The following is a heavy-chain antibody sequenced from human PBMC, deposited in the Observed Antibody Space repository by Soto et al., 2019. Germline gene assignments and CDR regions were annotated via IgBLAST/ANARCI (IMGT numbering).Heavy chain of an antibody. CDR1: GYTLTELS. CDR2: FDPEDGET. D-gene: IGHD2-2*01. Sequence: ASVKVSCKVSGYTLTELSMHWVRQAPGKGLEWMGGFDPEDGETIYAQKFQGRVTMTEDTSTDTAYMELSSLRSEDTAVYYCTTAFIVVPAAPFGDYYGMDVWGQGTTVTVSS. V-gene: IGHV1-24*01. J-gene: IGHJ6*02. CDR3: TTAFIVVPAAPFGDYYGMDV.